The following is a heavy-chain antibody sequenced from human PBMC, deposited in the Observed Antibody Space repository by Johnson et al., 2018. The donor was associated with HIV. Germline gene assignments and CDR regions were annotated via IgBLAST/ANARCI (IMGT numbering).Heavy chain of an antibody. CDR1: GFTVSSNY. CDR2: LYSGGST. CDR3: ARQRGYSGYDYYLDAFDI. J-gene: IGHJ3*02. Sequence: EVQLVESGGGLIQPGGSLRLSCAASGFTVSSNYMGWVRQAPGKGLEWVSVLYSGGSTYYTDSVKGRFIISRDNSTKTLYRQRNSLRAEDTAVYYWARQRGYSGYDYYLDAFDIWGQGTMVTVSS. D-gene: IGHD5-12*01. V-gene: IGHV3-66*03.